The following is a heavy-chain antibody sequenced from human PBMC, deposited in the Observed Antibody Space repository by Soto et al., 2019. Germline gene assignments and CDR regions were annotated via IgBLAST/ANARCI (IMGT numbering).Heavy chain of an antibody. CDR2: MYPGDSGT. CDR1: GYDFNTNC. V-gene: IGHV5-51*01. J-gene: IGHJ4*02. D-gene: IGHD3-3*01. Sequence: GESLKSSGRGSGYDFNTNCFGWVLQLPWRGLEWVGIMYPGDSGTRYNPSLQGHVTLSVDVTVSTAFLQWRSLETSDTGMYFCARLPRDCNKTSCYYADHWGQGTQVTVS. CDR3: ARLPRDCNKTSCYYADH.